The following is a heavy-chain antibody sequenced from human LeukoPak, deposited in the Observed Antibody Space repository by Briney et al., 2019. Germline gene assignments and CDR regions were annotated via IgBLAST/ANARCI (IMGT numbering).Heavy chain of an antibody. CDR3: ARESGGNTMAGDY. CDR1: GYTFTSHG. Sequence: GASVKVSCKASGYTFTSHGISWVRQAPGQGLEWMGWISTYTGDTNFAQNFQGRVTLTTDTTTSTAYMELRSLRSDDTAVYYCARESGGNTMAGDYWGQGTLVTVSS. CDR2: ISTYTGDT. D-gene: IGHD2-15*01. J-gene: IGHJ4*02. V-gene: IGHV1-18*01.